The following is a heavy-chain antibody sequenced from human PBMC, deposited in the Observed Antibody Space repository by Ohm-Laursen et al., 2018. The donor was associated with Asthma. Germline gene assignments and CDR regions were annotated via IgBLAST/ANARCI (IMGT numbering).Heavy chain of an antibody. Sequence: SLRLSCSASGFTFSKDWMSWVRQAPGKGLEWVARIKNNTYGGETDYPASVKGRFTISRDDSKNTLYLQMNNLESEDRYVYYCTTDGYGSGCSDYFDNWGKGTLVTVSS. J-gene: IGHJ4*02. CDR3: TTDGYGSGCSDYFDN. CDR1: GFTFSKDW. CDR2: IKNNTYGGET. V-gene: IGHV3-15*01. D-gene: IGHD6-19*01.